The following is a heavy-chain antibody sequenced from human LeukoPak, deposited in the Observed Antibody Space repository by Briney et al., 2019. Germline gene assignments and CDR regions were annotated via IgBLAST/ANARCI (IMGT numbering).Heavy chain of an antibody. V-gene: IGHV3-23*01. J-gene: IGHJ4*02. CDR2: ISGSGGRT. D-gene: IGHD3-22*01. CDR3: AAKWLLRRY. CDR1: GFTFDDYG. Sequence: GGSLRLSCAASGFTFDDYGMSWVCQAPGKGLEWVPGISGSGGRTYYADSVKGRFTISRDNSKNTLYLQMNSLRAEDTAVYFCAAKWLLRRYWGQGTLVTVSS.